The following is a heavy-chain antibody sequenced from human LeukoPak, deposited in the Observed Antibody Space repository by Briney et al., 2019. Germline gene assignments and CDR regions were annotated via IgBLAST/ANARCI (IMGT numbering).Heavy chain of an antibody. V-gene: IGHV4-59*12. CDR2: IYYSGST. CDR3: ARVGFWGSSSWFDSNWFDP. D-gene: IGHD6-13*01. Sequence: SETLSLTCTVSGGSISSYYRSWIRQPPGKGLEWIGYIYYSGSTNYNPSLKSRVTISVDTSKNQFSLKLSSVTAADTAVYYCARVGFWGSSSWFDSNWFDPWGQGTLVTVSS. J-gene: IGHJ5*02. CDR1: GGSISSYY.